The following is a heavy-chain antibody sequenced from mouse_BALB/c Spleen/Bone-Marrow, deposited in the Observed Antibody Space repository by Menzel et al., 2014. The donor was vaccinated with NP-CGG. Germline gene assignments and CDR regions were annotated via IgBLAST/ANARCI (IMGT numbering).Heavy chain of an antibody. V-gene: IGHV5-12-1*01. CDR2: ISSGGGST. D-gene: IGHD2-2*01. CDR3: ARQRGYAYAMDY. Sequence: EVKLEESGGGLVKPGGSLKLSCAASGFAFSGNDMSWVRQTPEKRLEWVAYISSGGGSTYYPDTVKGRFTISRDKAKNTLYLQMNSLKSEDTAMYYCARQRGYAYAMDYWGQGTSVTVSS. J-gene: IGHJ4*01. CDR1: GFAFSGND.